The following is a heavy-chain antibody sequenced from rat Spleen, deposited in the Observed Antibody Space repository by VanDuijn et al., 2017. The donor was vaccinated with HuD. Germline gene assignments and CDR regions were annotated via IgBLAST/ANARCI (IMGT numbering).Heavy chain of an antibody. CDR3: ARPGGGYPNYFDY. Sequence: EVQLVESGGGLVQPGRSLKLSCAASGFTFSDYYMAWVRQAPTKGLEWVATINYDGSRTDYRDSVKGRFTISRDNAKSTLYLQMDSLRSEDTATYYCARPGGGYPNYFDYWGQGVMVTVSS. CDR1: GFTFSDYY. J-gene: IGHJ2*01. V-gene: IGHV5-29*01. D-gene: IGHD1-11*01. CDR2: INYDGSRT.